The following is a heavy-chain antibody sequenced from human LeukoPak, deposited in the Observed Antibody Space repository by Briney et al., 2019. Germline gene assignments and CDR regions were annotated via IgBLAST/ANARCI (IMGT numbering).Heavy chain of an antibody. V-gene: IGHV4-59*08. J-gene: IGHJ5*02. CDR3: ARRSGYYYDSSGCMFDP. CDR2: IYYSGST. CDR1: GGSISSYY. D-gene: IGHD3-22*01. Sequence: SDTLSLTCTVSGGSISSYYWSWIRQPPGKGLDWIGYIYYSGSTNYNPSIKSRVTISVDTSKNQFSLKLSSVTAADTAVYFCARRSGYYYDSSGCMFDPWGQGTLVTVSS.